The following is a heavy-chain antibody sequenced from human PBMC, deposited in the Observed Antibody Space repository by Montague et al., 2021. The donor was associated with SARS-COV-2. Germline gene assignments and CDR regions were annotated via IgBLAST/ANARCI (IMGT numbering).Heavy chain of an antibody. D-gene: IGHD7-27*01. J-gene: IGHJ4*02. CDR3: ARSTGHFDY. V-gene: IGHV3-48*02. Sequence: SLRLSCAASGFTFSIYSMNWDRQAPGKGLEWVSYITGTSSLVHYADSVKGRFAISRDNAQNSLYLQMNSLRDEDTAVYYCARSTGHFDYWGLGTLVTVSS. CDR2: ITGTSSLV. CDR1: GFTFSIYS.